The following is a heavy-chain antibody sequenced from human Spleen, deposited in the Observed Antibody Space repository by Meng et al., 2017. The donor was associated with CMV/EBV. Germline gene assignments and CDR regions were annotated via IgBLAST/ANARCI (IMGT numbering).Heavy chain of an antibody. D-gene: IGHD5-24*01. CDR2: INHSGST. CDR1: GGSFSGYY. Sequence: SETLSLTYAVYGGSFSGYYWSWIRQPPGKGLEWIGEINHSGSTNYNPSLKSRVTISVDTSKNQFSLKLSSVTAADTAVYYCARVQFGSIYYFDYWGQGTLVTVSS. J-gene: IGHJ4*02. V-gene: IGHV4-34*01. CDR3: ARVQFGSIYYFDY.